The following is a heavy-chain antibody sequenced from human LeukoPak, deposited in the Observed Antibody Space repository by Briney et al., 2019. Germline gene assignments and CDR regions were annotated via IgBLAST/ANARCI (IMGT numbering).Heavy chain of an antibody. Sequence: SETLSLTCTVSGGSINSGDSYWSWIRQRPGEGLEWIGCIYYSWSTYYNPSLKSRITLSLDTSKNQFSLRLSSVTAADTAVYYCARDNGDFRSIYYYMDVWGKGTTVTVSS. V-gene: IGHV4-31*03. CDR2: IYYSWST. D-gene: IGHD2-8*01. CDR1: GGSINSGDSY. J-gene: IGHJ6*03. CDR3: ARDNGDFRSIYYYMDV.